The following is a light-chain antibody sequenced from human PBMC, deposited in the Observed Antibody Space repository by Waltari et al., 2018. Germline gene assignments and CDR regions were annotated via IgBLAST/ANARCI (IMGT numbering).Light chain of an antibody. CDR2: VDT. V-gene: IGLV2-14*03. CDR1: SGDSTTKHF. Sequence: QSALTQPASGSGSPGQSITLPCPGSSGDSTTKHFGPWYQHQPGKAHKVIIYVDTIRPSGISHRFSGSKSGSTDSLTISDLQAQDEGDYDCTSYRNTGTIKWVFGAGTRLTVL. CDR3: TSYRNTGTIKWV. J-gene: IGLJ3*02.